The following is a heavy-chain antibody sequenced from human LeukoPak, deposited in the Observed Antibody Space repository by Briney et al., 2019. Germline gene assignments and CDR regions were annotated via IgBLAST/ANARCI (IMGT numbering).Heavy chain of an antibody. CDR1: GFTLSSYE. V-gene: IGHV3-48*01. CDR3: ASDVLGYSYGSDAFDI. Sequence: GGSLRLSCAASGFTLSSYEMNWVRQAPGKGLEWVSYISSSSSTIYYAGSVKGRFTITRDNAKNSLYLQISSLRAEDTVVYYCASDVLGYSYGSDAFDIWGQGTMVTVSS. D-gene: IGHD5-18*01. J-gene: IGHJ3*02. CDR2: ISSSSSTI.